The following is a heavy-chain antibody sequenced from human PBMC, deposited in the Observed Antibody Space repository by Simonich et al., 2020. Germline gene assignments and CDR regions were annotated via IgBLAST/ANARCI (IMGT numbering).Heavy chain of an antibody. CDR1: GGSISSSSYY. CDR2: IYYSWST. D-gene: IGHD6-13*01. CDR3: ARHAGFAFDI. Sequence: QLQLQESGPGLVKPSETLSLTCTVSGGSISSSSYYWGWIRQPPGKGLEWIGSIYYSWSTNYTPSLKSRVTISVDTSKNQFSLKLSSVTAADTAVYYCARHAGFAFDIWGQGTMVTVSS. J-gene: IGHJ3*02. V-gene: IGHV4-39*01.